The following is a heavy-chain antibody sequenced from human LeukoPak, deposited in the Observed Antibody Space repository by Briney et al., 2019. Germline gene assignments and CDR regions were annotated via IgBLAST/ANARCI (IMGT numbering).Heavy chain of an antibody. J-gene: IGHJ4*02. CDR2: TYYSGST. V-gene: IGHV4-59*01. Sequence: SETRSLTCTVSGDSISSYYWSWIRQPPGKGLEWIGYTYYSGSTSYNPSRKSRVSISVDTSKNQFSLKLGSVAAADTAVFYCARFPAGRYYDYCGQGTLVTVSS. CDR1: GDSISSYY. CDR3: ARFPAGRYYDY.